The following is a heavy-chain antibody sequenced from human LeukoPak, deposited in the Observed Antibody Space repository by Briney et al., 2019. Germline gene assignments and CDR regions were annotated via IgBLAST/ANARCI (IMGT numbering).Heavy chain of an antibody. CDR1: GYTFTSYG. Sequence: GASLKVSCKASGYTFTSYGISWVRQAPGQGLEWMGWISAYNGNTNYAQKLQGRVTMTTDTSTSTAYMELRSLRSDDTAVYYCARDRPRWGSGSYNGEIWGQGTLVTVSS. V-gene: IGHV1-18*04. J-gene: IGHJ4*02. D-gene: IGHD3-10*01. CDR3: ARDRPRWGSGSYNGEI. CDR2: ISAYNGNT.